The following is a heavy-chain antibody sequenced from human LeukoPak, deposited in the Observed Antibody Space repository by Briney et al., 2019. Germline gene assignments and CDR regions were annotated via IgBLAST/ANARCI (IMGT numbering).Heavy chain of an antibody. CDR3: ARDPYYDFWSGLGPVWFDP. J-gene: IGHJ5*02. D-gene: IGHD3-3*01. CDR2: IYYSGST. CDR1: GGSISSSSYY. Sequence: SETLSLTCTVSGGSISSSSYYCGWIRQPPGKGLEWIGSIYYSGSTYYNPSLKSRVTISVDTSKNQFSLKLSSVTAADTAVYYCARDPYYDFWSGLGPVWFDPWGQGTLVTVSS. V-gene: IGHV4-39*07.